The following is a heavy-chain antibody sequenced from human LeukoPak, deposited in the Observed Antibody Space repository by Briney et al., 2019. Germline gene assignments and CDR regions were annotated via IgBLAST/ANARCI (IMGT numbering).Heavy chain of an antibody. J-gene: IGHJ2*01. D-gene: IGHD3-22*01. CDR3: AREATGYYDSRYFDL. Sequence: SETLSLTCTVSGGSISSGGYYWSWIRQPPGKGLEWIGYIYHSGSTYYNPSLKSRVTISVDRSKNQFSLKLSSVTAADTAVYYCAREATGYYDSRYFDLWGRGTLVTVSS. V-gene: IGHV4-30-2*01. CDR1: GGSISSGGYY. CDR2: IYHSGST.